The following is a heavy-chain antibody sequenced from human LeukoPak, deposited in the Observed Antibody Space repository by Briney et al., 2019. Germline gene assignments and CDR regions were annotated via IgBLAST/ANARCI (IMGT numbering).Heavy chain of an antibody. D-gene: IGHD1-14*01. CDR3: SEGNHFDY. J-gene: IGHJ4*02. CDR1: GFTFSSSW. V-gene: IGHV3-7*01. Sequence: GGSLRLSCAASGFTFSSSWMSWVRQAPGKGLEWVANIKPDGSAIYYVDSVTGRFTISRDNAKSSLYLQMNSLRAEDTAVYYCSEGNHFDYWGQGTLVTVSS. CDR2: IKPDGSAI.